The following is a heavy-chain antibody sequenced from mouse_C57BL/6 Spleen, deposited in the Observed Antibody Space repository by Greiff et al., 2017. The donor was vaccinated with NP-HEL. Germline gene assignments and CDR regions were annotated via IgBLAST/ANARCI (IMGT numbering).Heavy chain of an antibody. CDR3: ARDGNYVFAY. V-gene: IGHV3-6*01. CDR1: GYSITSGYY. Sequence: EVQLQESGPGLVKPSQSLSLTCSVTGYSITSGYYWNWIRQFPGNKLEWMGYISYDGSNNYNPSLKNRSSITRDTSKNQFFLKLNSVTTEDTATYYCARDGNYVFAYWGQGTLVTVSA. J-gene: IGHJ3*01. CDR2: ISYDGSN. D-gene: IGHD2-1*01.